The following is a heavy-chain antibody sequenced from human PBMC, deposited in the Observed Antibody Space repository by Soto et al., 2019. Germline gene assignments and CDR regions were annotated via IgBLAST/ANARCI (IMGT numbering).Heavy chain of an antibody. CDR2: MNPNSGNT. V-gene: IGHV1-8*01. CDR3: ARGRIVVVVGATEEEYNWFDP. Sequence: ASVKVSCKASGYTFTSYDINWVRQATGQGLEWMGWMNPNSGNTGYAQKFQGRVTMTRNTSISTAYMELSSLRSEDTAVYDCARGRIVVVVGATEEEYNWFDPWGQGTLVTVSS. CDR1: GYTFTSYD. D-gene: IGHD2-15*01. J-gene: IGHJ5*02.